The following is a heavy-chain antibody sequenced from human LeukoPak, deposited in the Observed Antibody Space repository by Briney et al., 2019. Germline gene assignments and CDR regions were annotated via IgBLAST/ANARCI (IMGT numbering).Heavy chain of an antibody. CDR2: IGTAGDT. CDR3: ARANGYYVFWRVSHYYFDY. D-gene: IGHD3-3*01. Sequence: PGGSLRLSCAASGFTFSSYDMHWVRQATGKGLEWVSAIGTAGDTYYPGSVKGRFTISRENAKNSLYLQMNSLRAGDTAVYYCARANGYYVFWRVSHYYFDYWGQGTLVTVSS. CDR1: GFTFSSYD. J-gene: IGHJ4*02. V-gene: IGHV3-13*01.